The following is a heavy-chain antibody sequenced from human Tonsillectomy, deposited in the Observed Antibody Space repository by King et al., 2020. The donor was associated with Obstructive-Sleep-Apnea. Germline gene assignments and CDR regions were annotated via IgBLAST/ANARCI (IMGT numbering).Heavy chain of an antibody. CDR3: AREGSSSWLKGGWFDP. J-gene: IGHJ5*02. V-gene: IGHV4-59*08. D-gene: IGHD6-13*01. Sequence: QLQESGPGLVKPSETLSLTCTVSGGPISSYYWSWIRQPPGKGLEWIGYIYYSGSTNYNPSLKSRVTISVDTSKNQFSLKLSSVTAADTAVYYCAREGSSSWLKGGWFDPWGQGTLVTVSS. CDR2: IYYSGST. CDR1: GGPISSYY.